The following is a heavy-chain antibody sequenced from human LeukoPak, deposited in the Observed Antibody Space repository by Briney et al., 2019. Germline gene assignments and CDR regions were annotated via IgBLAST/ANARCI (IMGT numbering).Heavy chain of an antibody. Sequence: PSQTLSLTRTVSRGFISSGDYYWSWIRQPPRKGMEWIGYIYYSWSAYYNPSLKSRVTISVDTSKNQFSLKLSSVAAADTAVYYCARDHGYSGTYSWFDPWGQGTLVTVSS. V-gene: IGHV4-30-4*08. D-gene: IGHD1-26*01. J-gene: IGHJ5*02. CDR3: ARDHGYSGTYSWFDP. CDR1: RGFISSGDYY. CDR2: IYYSWSA.